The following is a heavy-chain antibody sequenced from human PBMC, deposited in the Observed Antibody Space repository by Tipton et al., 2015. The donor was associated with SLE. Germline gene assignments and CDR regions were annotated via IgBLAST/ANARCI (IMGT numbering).Heavy chain of an antibody. D-gene: IGHD1-1*01. CDR3: AKDLTMSDAFDI. V-gene: IGHV3-23*01. CDR1: GFTFSDHY. Sequence: SLRLSCAASGFTFSDHYMDWVRQAPGRGLEWVSAISGSGGSTYYADSVKGRFTISRDNSKNTLYLQMNSLRAEDTAVYYCAKDLTMSDAFDIWGQGTMVTVSS. CDR2: ISGSGGST. J-gene: IGHJ3*02.